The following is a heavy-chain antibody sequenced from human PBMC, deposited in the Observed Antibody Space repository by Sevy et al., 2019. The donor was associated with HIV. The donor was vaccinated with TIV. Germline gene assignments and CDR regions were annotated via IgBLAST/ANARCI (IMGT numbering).Heavy chain of an antibody. D-gene: IGHD6-19*01. V-gene: IGHV3-21*01. CDR2: ISSSSSYI. CDR3: AREHSSGIYYFDY. Sequence: GGSLRLSCAASGFTFSSYSMNWVRQAPGKGLEWVSSISSSSSYIYYAYSVKGRFTISRDNAKNSLYLQMNSLRAEDTAVYYCAREHSSGIYYFDYWGQGTLVTVSS. CDR1: GFTFSSYS. J-gene: IGHJ4*02.